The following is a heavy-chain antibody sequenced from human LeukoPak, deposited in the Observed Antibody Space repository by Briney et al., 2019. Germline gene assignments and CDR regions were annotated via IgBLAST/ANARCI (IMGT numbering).Heavy chain of an antibody. CDR3: AREFPLYYYMDV. J-gene: IGHJ6*03. V-gene: IGHV1-18*01. Sequence: GASVKVSCKASVYTFTSYGISWVRQAPAQRLEWMGWISAYNGNTNYAQKLQDRVTMTTDTSTSTAYMELRRLRSDDTAVYYCAREFPLYYYMDVWGKGTTVTVSS. CDR1: VYTFTSYG. CDR2: ISAYNGNT.